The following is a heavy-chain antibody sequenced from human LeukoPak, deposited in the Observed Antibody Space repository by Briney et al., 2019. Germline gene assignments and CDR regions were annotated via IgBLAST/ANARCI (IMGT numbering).Heavy chain of an antibody. J-gene: IGHJ4*02. D-gene: IGHD2-2*01. CDR1: GFAFSTYW. CDR3: ARDKYYAPEY. CDR2: INTDGSST. V-gene: IGHV3-74*03. Sequence: PGGSLRLSCAASGFAFSTYWMHWVRHAPGKGLVWVSHINTDGSSTTYADSVKGRFTISRDNAKNTLYLQTNNLRTEDTAVYYCARDKYYAPEYWGQGTLVTVSS.